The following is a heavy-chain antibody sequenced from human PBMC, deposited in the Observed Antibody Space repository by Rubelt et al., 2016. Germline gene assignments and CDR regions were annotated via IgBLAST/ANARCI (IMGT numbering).Heavy chain of an antibody. CDR2: VYYSGST. V-gene: IGHV4-39*01. CDR1: GGSISSSSDY. Sequence: GAGLVKPSETLSLTCTVSGGSISSSSDYWGWIRQPPGKGLEWIGSVYYSGSTYYSPSLKSRVTISVDTSKNQFSLKLSSVTAADTAVFYCARHAFIVTTGSFWDFWGQGTLVTVSS. D-gene: IGHD4-17*01. CDR3: ARHAFIVTTGSFWDF. J-gene: IGHJ4*02.